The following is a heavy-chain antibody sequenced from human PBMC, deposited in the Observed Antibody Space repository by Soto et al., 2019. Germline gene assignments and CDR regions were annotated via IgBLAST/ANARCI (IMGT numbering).Heavy chain of an antibody. CDR2: IIPMLGIR. CDR3: TIGSWSGEVFEV. V-gene: IGHV1-69*02. CDR1: GGTFSTYS. D-gene: IGHD2-21*01. Sequence: QVQLVQSGAEVKKPGSSVKVSCKDSGGTFSTYSMFWVRQAPGQGLEWMGRIIPMLGIRNYAQKFEDRVTITADKATATAHMELSSLRAEEAARYYCTIGSWSGEVFEVGGQGTMVTVSS. J-gene: IGHJ3*01.